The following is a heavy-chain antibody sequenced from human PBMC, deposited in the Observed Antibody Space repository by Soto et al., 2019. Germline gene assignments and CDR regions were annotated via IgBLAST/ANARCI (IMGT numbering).Heavy chain of an antibody. CDR2: INHSGST. CDR1: GGSFSGYY. J-gene: IGHJ4*02. Sequence: SETLSLTCAVYGGSFSGYYWSWIRQPPGKGLEWIGEINHSGSTNYNPSLKSLVTISVDTSKNQFSLKLSSVTAADTAVYYCARVGTYYDFWSGYYGPKFDYWGQGTLDTVSS. V-gene: IGHV4-34*01. CDR3: ARVGTYYDFWSGYYGPKFDY. D-gene: IGHD3-3*01.